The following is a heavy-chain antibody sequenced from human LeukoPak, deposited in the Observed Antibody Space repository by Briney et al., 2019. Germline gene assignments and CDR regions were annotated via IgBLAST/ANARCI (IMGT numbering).Heavy chain of an antibody. D-gene: IGHD4-17*01. Sequence: ASVKVSCKASGYTFTSYAMNWVRQAPGQGLGWMGWINTNTGNPTYAQGFTGRFVFSLDTSVSTAYLQISSLKAEDTAVYYCATPTVTTFSNMDVWGKGTTVTVSS. V-gene: IGHV7-4-1*02. J-gene: IGHJ6*03. CDR3: ATPTVTTFSNMDV. CDR1: GYTFTSYA. CDR2: INTNTGNP.